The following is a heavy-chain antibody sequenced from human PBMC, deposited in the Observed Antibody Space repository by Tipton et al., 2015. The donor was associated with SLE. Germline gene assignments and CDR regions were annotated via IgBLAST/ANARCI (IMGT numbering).Heavy chain of an antibody. CDR1: GYSISSSYY. J-gene: IGHJ5*02. V-gene: IGHV4-38-2*01. CDR3: ARGVGATPWFDP. Sequence: TLSLTCAVSGYSISSSYYWGWFRQLPGKGLEWIGTVYHSGSASYNPSLKSRVTISVDTSKNHFSLKLSSVTAADTAVYYCARGVGATPWFDPWGQGTLVTVSS. D-gene: IGHD1-26*01. CDR2: VYHSGSA.